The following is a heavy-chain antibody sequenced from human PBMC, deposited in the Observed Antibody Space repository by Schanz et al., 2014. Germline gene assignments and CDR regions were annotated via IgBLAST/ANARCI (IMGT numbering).Heavy chain of an antibody. Sequence: EQLVESGGGLVKPGGSLRLSCAASGFTLSNSDMHWVRQGTGKGLEWVSTIGYLGDTYYPDSVKGRFTVSRDSGQNSLYLQMNSLGAGDTAVYYCARGTDWNLHYWGQGALVTVSS. J-gene: IGHJ4*02. V-gene: IGHV3-13*01. CDR3: ARGTDWNLHY. CDR2: IGYLGDT. CDR1: GFTLSNSD. D-gene: IGHD1-1*01.